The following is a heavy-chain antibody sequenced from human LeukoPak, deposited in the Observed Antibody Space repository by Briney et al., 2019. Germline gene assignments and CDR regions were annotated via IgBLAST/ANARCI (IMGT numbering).Heavy chain of an antibody. J-gene: IGHJ4*02. CDR1: GYSISSGYY. V-gene: IGHV4-38-2*02. Sequence: PSETLSLTCTVSGYSISSGYYWGWIRQPPGKGLEWIGSIYHSGSTYYNPSLKSRVTISVDTSKNQFSLKLSSVTAADTAVYYCARINCGGDCRLFDYWGQGTLVTVSS. D-gene: IGHD2-21*02. CDR2: IYHSGST. CDR3: ARINCGGDCRLFDY.